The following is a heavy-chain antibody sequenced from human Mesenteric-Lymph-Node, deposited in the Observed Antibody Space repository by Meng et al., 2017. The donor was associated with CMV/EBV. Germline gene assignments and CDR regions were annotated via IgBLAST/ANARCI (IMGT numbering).Heavy chain of an antibody. CDR2: ITGSGDYT. CDR1: GFTFSSYS. CDR3: ARPQESPRV. D-gene: IGHD3-10*01. V-gene: IGHV3-21*01. J-gene: IGHJ6*02. Sequence: GRSLRLSCAASGFTFSSYSMNWVRQAPGKGLEWVSSITGSGDYTHYADSVKGRFTISRDNAKNSVYLQMNRLSAEDTAVYYCARPQESPRVWGQGATVTVSS.